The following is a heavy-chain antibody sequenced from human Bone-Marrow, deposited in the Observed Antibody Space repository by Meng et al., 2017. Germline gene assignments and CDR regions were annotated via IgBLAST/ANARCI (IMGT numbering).Heavy chain of an antibody. V-gene: IGHV4-4*07. Sequence: SETLSLTCTVSGGSISSYYWSWIRQPAGNGLEWIGRIYTSGSNNYNPSLKSRVTMSVDTSKNQFTLKLSPVTAADTAVYSCARDIYDSSGPVQPGVYYFDYWGQGTLVTVSS. J-gene: IGHJ4*02. CDR2: IYTSGSN. D-gene: IGHD3-22*01. CDR1: GGSISSYY. CDR3: ARDIYDSSGPVQPGVYYFDY.